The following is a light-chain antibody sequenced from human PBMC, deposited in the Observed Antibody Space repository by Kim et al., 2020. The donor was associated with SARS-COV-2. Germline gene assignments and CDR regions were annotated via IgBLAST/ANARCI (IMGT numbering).Light chain of an antibody. J-gene: IGKJ1*01. CDR1: QGINNY. Sequence: DIQLTQSPTSLSASVGDRVTITCRGSQGINNYLVWFQQKPGKAPKPLMYGGASEFSSSGSGTHFILTINNLQPEDFATYYCQQYSSYPRTFGQGTKVDIK. CDR3: QQYSSYPRT. V-gene: IGKV1-16*02.